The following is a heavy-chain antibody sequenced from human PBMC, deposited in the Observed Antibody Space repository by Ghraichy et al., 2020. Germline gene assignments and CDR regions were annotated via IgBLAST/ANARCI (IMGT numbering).Heavy chain of an antibody. CDR2: IKQDGSEK. J-gene: IGHJ4*02. CDR1: GFTFSSYW. D-gene: IGHD3-3*01. CDR3: AREGQDFWSGYLDFDY. Sequence: GESLRLSCAASGFTFSSYWMSWVRQAPGQGLEWVANIKQDGSEKYYVDSVKGRFTISRDNAKNSLYLQMNSLRAEDTAVYYCAREGQDFWSGYLDFDYWGQGTLVTVSS. V-gene: IGHV3-7*01.